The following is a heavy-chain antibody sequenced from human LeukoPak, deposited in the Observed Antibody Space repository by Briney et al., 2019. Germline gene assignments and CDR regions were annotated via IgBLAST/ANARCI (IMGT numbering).Heavy chain of an antibody. D-gene: IGHD2-15*01. CDR2: IYSGGDT. V-gene: IGHV3-53*01. J-gene: IGHJ3*02. Sequence: GSLRLSCAASGFAVRLNYMTWVRQAPGKGLEWVSIIYSGGDTYYADSVRGRFTVSRDDSKNILYLEMNSLRGDDTAIYYCARAWDFVVGAFDIWGQGTVVTVSS. CDR3: ARAWDFVVGAFDI. CDR1: GFAVRLNY.